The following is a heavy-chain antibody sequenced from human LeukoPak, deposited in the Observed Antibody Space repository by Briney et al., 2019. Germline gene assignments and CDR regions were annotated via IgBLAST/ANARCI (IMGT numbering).Heavy chain of an antibody. J-gene: IGHJ4*02. CDR3: AKGTPRSGYYSFFFDY. Sequence: LAGGSLRLSCAASGFTFSSYAMSWVRQAPGKGLEWVSAISGSGGSTYYADSVKGRFTTSRDNSKNTLYLQMNSLRAEDTAVYYCAKGTPRSGYYSFFFDYWGQGTLVTVSS. CDR1: GFTFSSYA. CDR2: ISGSGGST. V-gene: IGHV3-23*01. D-gene: IGHD3-3*01.